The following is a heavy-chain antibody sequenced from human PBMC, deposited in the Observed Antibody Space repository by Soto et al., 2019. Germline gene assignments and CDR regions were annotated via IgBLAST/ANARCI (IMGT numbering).Heavy chain of an antibody. D-gene: IGHD5-12*01. CDR3: ASAISGYVT. V-gene: IGHV1-3*01. CDR2: INAGNGDT. Sequence: QVQLVQSGAEVKKPGASVKVSCKASGITFSTYAIHWVRQAPGQRLEWMGWINAGNGDTRYSQKFQGRVTLTRDTSANTVYMELSSLRSEDTALSYCASAISGYVTWGQGTLVTVSS. J-gene: IGHJ5*02. CDR1: GITFSTYA.